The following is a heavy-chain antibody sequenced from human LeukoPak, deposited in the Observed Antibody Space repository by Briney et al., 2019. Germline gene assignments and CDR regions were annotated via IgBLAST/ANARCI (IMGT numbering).Heavy chain of an antibody. Sequence: GGSLRLSCAASGFTFSSSGMSWVRQAPGKGLEWVSSITYSGGSTYYADSVKGRFTISRDNSKNTLYLQMNSLRAEDTAVYYCAKDPDTAMLDYFDYWGQGTLVTVSS. CDR2: ITYSGGST. CDR1: GFTFSSSG. CDR3: AKDPDTAMLDYFDY. D-gene: IGHD5-18*01. V-gene: IGHV3-23*01. J-gene: IGHJ4*02.